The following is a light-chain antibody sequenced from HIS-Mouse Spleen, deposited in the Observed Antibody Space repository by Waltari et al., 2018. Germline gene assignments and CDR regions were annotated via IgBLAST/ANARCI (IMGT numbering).Light chain of an antibody. Sequence: QSALTQPASVSGSPGQSITISCTGTSSAFVGSNYVSWYQQHPGKALKLMIYEVSNRPSGVSNRFSGSKSGNTASLTISGLQAEDEADYYCSSYTSSSTYVFGTGTKVTVL. V-gene: IGLV2-14*01. CDR2: EVS. J-gene: IGLJ1*01. CDR3: SSYTSSSTYV. CDR1: SSAFVGSNY.